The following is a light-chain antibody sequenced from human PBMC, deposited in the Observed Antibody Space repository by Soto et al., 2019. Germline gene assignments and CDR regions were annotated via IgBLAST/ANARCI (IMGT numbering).Light chain of an antibody. CDR2: SNN. J-gene: IGLJ3*02. CDR3: AAWDDSLSGLWV. Sequence: QSVLTQPPSASGTPGQRVTISCSGSSSNIGSNYVYWYQQLPGTAPKLLIHSNNQRPSGVPDRFSGSKSDTSASLAISGLRSEDEAYYYCAAWDDSLSGLWVFGGGTKLTVL. CDR1: SSNIGSNY. V-gene: IGLV1-47*02.